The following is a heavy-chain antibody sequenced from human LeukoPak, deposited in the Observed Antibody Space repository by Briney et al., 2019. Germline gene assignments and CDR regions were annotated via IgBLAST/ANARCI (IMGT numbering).Heavy chain of an antibody. CDR1: GGSISNNY. CDR3: AKYRPSGSVWVGFDI. J-gene: IGHJ3*02. Sequence: ASETLSLTCLVSGGSISNNYWSWIRQPTAKGLEWIGYIYYTGSTSYNPHLKSRVSISVDTSKNQFSLRLTSVTAADTAPYYCAKYRPSGSVWVGFDIWGQGTMVTVSS. D-gene: IGHD3-16*01. V-gene: IGHV4-59*08. CDR2: IYYTGST.